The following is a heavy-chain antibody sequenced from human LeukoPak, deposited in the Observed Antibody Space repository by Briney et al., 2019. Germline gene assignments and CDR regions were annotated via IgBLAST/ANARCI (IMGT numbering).Heavy chain of an antibody. D-gene: IGHD3-3*01. J-gene: IGHJ4*02. Sequence: PGGSLRLSCTASGFTFSTYEMNWVRKAPGKGLEWVSYISGSGYPIYYADSVKGRFTISRDNAKNSLYLQMNSLRAEDTAIYYCARVRGLEWLLKHLDSWGQGTLVTVSS. V-gene: IGHV3-48*03. CDR3: ARVRGLEWLLKHLDS. CDR1: GFTFSTYE. CDR2: ISGSGYPI.